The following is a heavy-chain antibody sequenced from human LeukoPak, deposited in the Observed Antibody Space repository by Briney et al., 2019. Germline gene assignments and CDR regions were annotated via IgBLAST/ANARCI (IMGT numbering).Heavy chain of an antibody. CDR3: AARRFLTVRYFDY. D-gene: IGHD7-27*01. J-gene: IGHJ4*02. CDR2: INHSGST. V-gene: IGHV4-34*01. CDR1: GGSFSSYY. Sequence: PSETLSLTCTVYGGSFSSYYWSWIRQPPGKGLEWIGEINHSGSTNYNPSLKSRVTISVDTSKNQFSLKLSSVTAADTAVYYCAARRFLTVRYFDYWGQGTLVTVSS.